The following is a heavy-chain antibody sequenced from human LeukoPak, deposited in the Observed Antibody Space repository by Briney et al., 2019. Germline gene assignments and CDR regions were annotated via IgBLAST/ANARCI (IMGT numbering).Heavy chain of an antibody. D-gene: IGHD2-2*01. CDR2: IYHSGST. CDR3: ASEGFLVVPAAHSEYFQH. V-gene: IGHV4-4*02. J-gene: IGHJ1*01. Sequence: SETLSLTCAASGGSISSSNWWSWVRQPPGKGLEWIGEIYHSGSTNYNPSLKSRVTISVDTSKNQFSLKLSSVTAADTAVYYCASEGFLVVPAAHSEYFQHWGQGTLVTVSS. CDR1: GGSISSSNW.